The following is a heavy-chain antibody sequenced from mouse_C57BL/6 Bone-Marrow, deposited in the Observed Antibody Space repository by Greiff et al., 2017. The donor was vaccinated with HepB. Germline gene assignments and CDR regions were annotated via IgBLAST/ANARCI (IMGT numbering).Heavy chain of an antibody. CDR1: GYTFTSYW. J-gene: IGHJ2*01. CDR2: IYPGSGST. D-gene: IGHD2-3*01. Sequence: QVQLKQSGAELVKPGASVKMSCKASGYTFTSYWITWVKQRPGQGLEWIGDIYPGSGSTNYNEKFKSKATLTVDTSSSTAYMQLSSLTSEDSAVYYCEGFHDGYFDYWGQGTTLTVSS. CDR3: EGFHDGYFDY. V-gene: IGHV1-55*01.